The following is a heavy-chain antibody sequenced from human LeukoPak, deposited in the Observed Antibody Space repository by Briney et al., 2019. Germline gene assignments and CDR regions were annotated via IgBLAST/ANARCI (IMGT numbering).Heavy chain of an antibody. V-gene: IGHV3-53*01. CDR1: GLTVSSNY. CDR2: IYISGDT. CDR3: ARAPERGGHSSSPDY. D-gene: IGHD6-6*01. J-gene: IGHJ4*02. Sequence: PGGSLRLSCAASGLTVSSNYMNWVRQAPGKGLEWVSVIYISGDTYYADSVKGRFTISRDNSKNTLYLQMNSLRADDTAVYYCARAPERGGHSSSPDYWGQGTLVTVSS.